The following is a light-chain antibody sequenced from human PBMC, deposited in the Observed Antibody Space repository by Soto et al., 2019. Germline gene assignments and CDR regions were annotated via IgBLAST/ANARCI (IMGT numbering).Light chain of an antibody. V-gene: IGLV2-8*01. J-gene: IGLJ1*01. CDR3: NSYAGSKGYV. CDR1: SSDVGGYNY. CDR2: EVT. Sequence: QSVLTQPPSASGSPGQSVTISCTGTSSDVGGYNYVSWYQQHPGKAPKLMIYEVTKRPSGVPDRFSGSKSGSTASLTVSGLQAEDEADYYCNSYAGSKGYVFGTGTKVTVL.